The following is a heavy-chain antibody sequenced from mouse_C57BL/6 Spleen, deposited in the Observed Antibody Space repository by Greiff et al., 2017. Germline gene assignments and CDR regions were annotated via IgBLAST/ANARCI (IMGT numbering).Heavy chain of an antibody. Sequence: EVKLVESGGGLVKPGGSLKLSCAASGFTFSDYGMHWVRQAPEKGLAWVAYISSGSSTIYYADTVKGRFTISRDKAKNTLLLQMTSLRSEDTAMYYCARNFHYYAMDYWGQGTSVTGSS. CDR2: ISSGSSTI. J-gene: IGHJ4*01. CDR1: GFTFSDYG. V-gene: IGHV5-17*01. CDR3: ARNFHYYAMDY.